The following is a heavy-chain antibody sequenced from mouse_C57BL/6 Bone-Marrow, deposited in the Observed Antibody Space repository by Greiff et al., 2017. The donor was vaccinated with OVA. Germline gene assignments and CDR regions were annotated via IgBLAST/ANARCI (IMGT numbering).Heavy chain of an antibody. V-gene: IGHV5-6*02. D-gene: IGHD2-1*01. CDR2: ISSGGSYT. CDR3: AKGGYYGNYYAMDY. CDR1: GFTFSSYG. Sequence: EVKLVESGGDLVKPGGSLKLSCAASGFTFSSYGMSWVRPTPDKRLEWVATISSGGSYTYYPDSVKGRFTISRDNAKNTLYLQMSSLKSEDTAMYYCAKGGYYGNYYAMDYWGQGTSVTVSA. J-gene: IGHJ4*01.